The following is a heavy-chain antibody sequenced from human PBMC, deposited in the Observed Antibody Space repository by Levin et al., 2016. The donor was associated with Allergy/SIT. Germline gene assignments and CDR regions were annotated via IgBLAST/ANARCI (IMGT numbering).Heavy chain of an antibody. V-gene: IGHV4-39*01. Sequence: WIRQPPGKGLEWIGSIYYSGSTYYNPSLKSRVTISVDTSKNQFSLKLSSVTAADTAVYYCARSIVVVVAAPGADAFDIWGQGTMVTVSS. CDR3: ARSIVVVVAAPGADAFDI. J-gene: IGHJ3*02. D-gene: IGHD2-15*01. CDR2: IYYSGST.